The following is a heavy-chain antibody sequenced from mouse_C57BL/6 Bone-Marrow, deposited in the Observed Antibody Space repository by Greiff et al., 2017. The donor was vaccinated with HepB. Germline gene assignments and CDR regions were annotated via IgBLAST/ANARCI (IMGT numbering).Heavy chain of an antibody. V-gene: IGHV1-76*01. Sequence: VMLVESGAELVRPGASVKLSCKASGYTFTDYYINWVKQRPGQGLEWIAGIYPGSGNTYYNEKFKGKATLTAEKSSSTAYMQLSSLTSEDSAVYFCARNYYGSSYYFGYWGQGTTLTVSS. D-gene: IGHD1-1*01. CDR1: GYTFTDYY. CDR3: ARNYYGSSYYFGY. J-gene: IGHJ2*01. CDR2: IYPGSGNT.